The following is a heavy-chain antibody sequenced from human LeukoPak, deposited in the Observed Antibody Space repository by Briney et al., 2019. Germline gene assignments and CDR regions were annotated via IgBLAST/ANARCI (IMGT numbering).Heavy chain of an antibody. CDR1: GYTFTGYG. CDR2: ISAYNGNT. D-gene: IGHD2-8*01. CDR3: ARLSYDEDAFDI. V-gene: IGHV1-18*01. J-gene: IGHJ3*02. Sequence: GASVKVSFKASGYTFTGYGISWVRQAPGQGLEWMGWISAYNGNTNYAQKLQGRVTMTTDTSTSTAYMELRSLRSDDTAVYYCARLSYDEDAFDIWGQGTMVTVSS.